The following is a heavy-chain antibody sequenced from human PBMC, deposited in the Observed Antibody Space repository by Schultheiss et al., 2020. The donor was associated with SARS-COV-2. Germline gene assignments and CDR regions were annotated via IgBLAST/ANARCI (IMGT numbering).Heavy chain of an antibody. CDR3: ATHTEQWLQHYSFDY. J-gene: IGHJ4*02. CDR1: GGSISSYY. V-gene: IGHV4-59*01. Sequence: SETLSLTCTVSGGSISSYYWSWIRQPPGKGLEWIGYIYYSGSTNYNPSLKSRVTISVDTSKNQFSLKLSSVTAADTAVYYCATHTEQWLQHYSFDYWGQGTLVTVSS. D-gene: IGHD6-19*01. CDR2: IYYSGST.